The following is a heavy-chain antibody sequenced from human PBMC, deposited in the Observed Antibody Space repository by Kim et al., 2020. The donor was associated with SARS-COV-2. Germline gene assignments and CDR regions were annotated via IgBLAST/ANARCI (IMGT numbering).Heavy chain of an antibody. J-gene: IGHJ4*02. D-gene: IGHD2-2*01. Sequence: SVKVSCKASGGTFSSYAISWVRQAPGQGLEWMGGIITIFGTANYAQKFQGRVTITADESTSTAYMELSSLRSEDKAVYYCARGVPADTNAHFDYWGQGTLVTVSS. CDR2: IITIFGTA. CDR1: GGTFSSYA. CDR3: ARGVPADTNAHFDY. V-gene: IGHV1-69*13.